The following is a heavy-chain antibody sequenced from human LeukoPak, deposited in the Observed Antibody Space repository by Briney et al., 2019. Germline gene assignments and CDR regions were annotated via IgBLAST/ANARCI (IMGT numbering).Heavy chain of an antibody. Sequence: ASVKVSCKASGYTFTSYYMHWVRQAPGQGPEWMGIINPSGGSTSYAQKFQGRVTMTRDMSTSTVYMELSSLRSEDTAVYYCAIIAAAGLEEMNFDYWGQGTLVTVSS. J-gene: IGHJ4*02. D-gene: IGHD6-13*01. CDR1: GYTFTSYY. CDR3: AIIAAAGLEEMNFDY. CDR2: INPSGGST. V-gene: IGHV1-46*01.